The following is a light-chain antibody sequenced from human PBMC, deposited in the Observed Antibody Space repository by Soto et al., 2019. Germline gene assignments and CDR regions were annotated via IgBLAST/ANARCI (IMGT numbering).Light chain of an antibody. CDR1: SSDVGGYNF. CDR2: EVN. Sequence: QSALTQPPSASGSPGQSVTISCTGTSSDVGGYNFVSWYQQHPDKAPKLIIYEVNKRPSGVPDSFSGSKSGNTASLTVSGLQAEDEADFYCSSYAGSNNRYVFGTGTKVTVL. CDR3: SSYAGSNNRYV. V-gene: IGLV2-8*01. J-gene: IGLJ1*01.